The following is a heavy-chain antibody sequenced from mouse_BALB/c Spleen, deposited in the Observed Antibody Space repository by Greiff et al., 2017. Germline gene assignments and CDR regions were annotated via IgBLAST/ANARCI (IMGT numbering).Heavy chain of an antibody. V-gene: IGHV3-2*02. J-gene: IGHJ1*01. CDR1: GYSITSDYA. Sequence: EVKLMESGPGLVKPSQSLSLTCTVTGYSITSDYAWNWIRQFPGNKLEWMGYISYSGSTSYNPSLKSRISITRDTSKNQFFLQLNSVTTEDTATYYCARIYYYGSSYGYWYFDVWGAGITVTVSS. CDR3: ARIYYYGSSYGYWYFDV. CDR2: ISYSGST. D-gene: IGHD1-1*01.